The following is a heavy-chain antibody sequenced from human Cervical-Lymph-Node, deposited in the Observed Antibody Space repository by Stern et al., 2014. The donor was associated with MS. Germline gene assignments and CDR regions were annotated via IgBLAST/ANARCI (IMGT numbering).Heavy chain of an antibody. CDR3: ARERSIHYPAFAP. CDR1: GGSFKSYA. Sequence: VQLVQSWAEVKKPGSSVRVSCKASGGSFKSYAFNWLRQAPGQGLEWMGDIVPMFAKANYAQKFQGRVTVTADEATNTVYMELSFLTSEDTAVYYCARERSIHYPAFAPWGQGTLVTVSS. CDR2: IVPMFAKA. D-gene: IGHD3-10*01. V-gene: IGHV1-69*01. J-gene: IGHJ5*02.